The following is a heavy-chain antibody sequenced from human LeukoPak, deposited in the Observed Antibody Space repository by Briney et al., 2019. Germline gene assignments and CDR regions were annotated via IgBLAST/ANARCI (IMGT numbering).Heavy chain of an antibody. V-gene: IGHV1-24*01. CDR2: FDPEDGET. Sequence: ASVKVSCKVSGYTLTELSMHWVRQAPGKGLEWMGGFDPEDGETIYAQKFQGRVTMTEDTSTDTAYMELSSLRSEDTAVYYCATNYYGSGSYYNSPFYYFDYWGQGTLVTVSS. CDR3: ATNYYGSGSYYNSPFYYFDY. J-gene: IGHJ4*02. CDR1: GYTLTELS. D-gene: IGHD3-10*01.